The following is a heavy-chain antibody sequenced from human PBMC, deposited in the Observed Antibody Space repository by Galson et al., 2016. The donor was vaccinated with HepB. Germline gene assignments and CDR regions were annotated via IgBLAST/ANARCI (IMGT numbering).Heavy chain of an antibody. V-gene: IGHV3-30*18. J-gene: IGHJ4*02. Sequence: SLRLSCAASGFTFSNRGMHWVRQAPGKGLEWVAVISYDGSNKYYADSVKGRFTISRDNSNNILFLQMSSLIPDDTAVYFCAKRHEYCPPVGCSVDYWGQGTLVSVSS. CDR2: ISYDGSNK. D-gene: IGHD2/OR15-2a*01. CDR3: AKRHEYCPPVGCSVDY. CDR1: GFTFSNRG.